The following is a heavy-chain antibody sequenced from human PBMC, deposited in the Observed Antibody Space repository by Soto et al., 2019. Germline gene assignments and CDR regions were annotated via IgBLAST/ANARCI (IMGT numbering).Heavy chain of an antibody. Sequence: GSLRLSCAASGLMFNNYAMSWVRQAPGKGLEWVSTVSVSGGTTYYADSLKGRFTISRDNSKKTVYLQMNRLRADDTAIYYCAKGLYYYDSSGYRLFDYWGQGTLVTVYS. CDR1: GLMFNNYA. CDR2: VSVSGGTT. V-gene: IGHV3-23*01. J-gene: IGHJ4*02. D-gene: IGHD3-22*01. CDR3: AKGLYYYDSSGYRLFDY.